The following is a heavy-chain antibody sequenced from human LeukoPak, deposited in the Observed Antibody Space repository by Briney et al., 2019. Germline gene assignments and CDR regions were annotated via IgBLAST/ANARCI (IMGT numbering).Heavy chain of an antibody. V-gene: IGHV3-30*02. CDR2: IRYDGSNT. CDR1: GFTFSSYS. J-gene: IGHJ4*02. CDR3: VTEDY. Sequence: QTGRSLRLSCAAAGFTFSSYSMSRVRQAPGKGLEWVAFIRYDGSNTYYADSVKGRFTISTDNSKNTLYLQMNSLRAEDTAVYYCVTEDYWGQGTLVTVSS.